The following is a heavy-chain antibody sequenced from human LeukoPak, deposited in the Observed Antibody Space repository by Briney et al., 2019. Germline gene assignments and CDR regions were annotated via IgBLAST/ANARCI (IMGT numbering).Heavy chain of an antibody. J-gene: IGHJ4*02. CDR2: ISSSSSTI. D-gene: IGHD3-22*01. Sequence: GGSPRLSCAASGFTFSKYDMNWVRQAPGKGLEWVSYISSSSSTIYYADSVKGRFTISRDNAKNSLYLQMNSLRAEDTAVYYCARGRVPGYDSSGYFFGPLKQTFDYWGQGTLVTVSS. CDR3: ARGRVPGYDSSGYFFGPLKQTFDY. CDR1: GFTFSKYD. V-gene: IGHV3-48*01.